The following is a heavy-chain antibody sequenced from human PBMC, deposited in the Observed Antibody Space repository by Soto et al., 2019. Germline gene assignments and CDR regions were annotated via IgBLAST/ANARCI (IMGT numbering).Heavy chain of an antibody. V-gene: IGHV1-2*02. J-gene: IGHJ3*02. CDR1: GYPVTAYY. CDR2: INPATGAA. D-gene: IGHD3-3*01. CDR3: ARGGGVGVAGSAAFDM. Sequence: QLHLVQSGAVVKKPGASVTVSCSASGYPVTAYYMHWVRQAPGRGLEWMGGINPATGAAKYTQTFRGRVTMTRDTSTSTVVRELRGLTSEDTAVFYCARGGGVGVAGSAAFDMWGQGTLVTVSS.